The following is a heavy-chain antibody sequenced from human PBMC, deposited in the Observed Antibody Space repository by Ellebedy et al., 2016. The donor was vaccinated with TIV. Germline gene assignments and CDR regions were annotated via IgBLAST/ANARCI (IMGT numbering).Heavy chain of an antibody. Sequence: SVKVSCXASGGTFSSYAISWVRQAPGQGLEWMGGIIPIFGTANYAQKFQGRVTMTEDTSTDTAYMELSSLRSEDTAVYYCATVAFGEGATDAFDIWGQGTMVTVSS. CDR2: IIPIFGTA. CDR3: ATVAFGEGATDAFDI. V-gene: IGHV1-69*06. CDR1: GGTFSSYA. J-gene: IGHJ3*02. D-gene: IGHD1-26*01.